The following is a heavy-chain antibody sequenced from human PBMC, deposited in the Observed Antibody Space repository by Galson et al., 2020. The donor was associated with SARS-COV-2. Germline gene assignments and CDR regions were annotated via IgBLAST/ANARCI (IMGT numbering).Heavy chain of an antibody. D-gene: IGHD6-19*01. CDR2: IDWDNHK. CDR3: AGMVGGYNSGWSFDY. V-gene: IGHV2-70*11. CDR1: VFSHRTSGMY. J-gene: IGHJ4*02. Sequence: SGPTLAQLPQTLTLTCTFPVFSHRTSGMYVSWIRQPPGKALEWLARIDWDNHKYYSTSLRTRPTISKDTSKNQVVLTMTNMDPVDTTTYYCAGMVGGYNSGWSFDYWGQGTLVTVSS.